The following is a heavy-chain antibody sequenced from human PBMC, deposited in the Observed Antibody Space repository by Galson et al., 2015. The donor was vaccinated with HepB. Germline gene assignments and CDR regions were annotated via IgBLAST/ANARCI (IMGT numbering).Heavy chain of an antibody. V-gene: IGHV3-33*01. J-gene: IGHJ4*02. CDR3: ARDGVLIAVAGLDY. CDR2: IWYDGSNK. Sequence: SLRLSCAASGFTFSSYGMHWVRQAPGKGLEWVAVIWYDGSNKYYADSVKGRFTISRDNSKNTLYLQMNSLRAEDTAVYYCARDGVLIAVAGLDYWGQGTLVTVSS. CDR1: GFTFSSYG. D-gene: IGHD6-19*01.